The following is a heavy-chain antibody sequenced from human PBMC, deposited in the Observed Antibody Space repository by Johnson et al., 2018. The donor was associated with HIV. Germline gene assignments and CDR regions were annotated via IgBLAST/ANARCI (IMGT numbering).Heavy chain of an antibody. V-gene: IGHV3-43*01. J-gene: IGHJ3*02. CDR2: ISWDGGST. Sequence: VQLVESGGGLVQPGGSLRLSCAASGFTFDDYTMHWVRQAPGKGLEWVSLISWDGGSTYYADSVKGRFTISRDNSKNSLYLQMNSLRAEDTAVYYFAKDQWGRSWTYVCFYIWGQGTMVTVSS. D-gene: IGHD6-13*01. CDR3: AKDQWGRSWTYVCFYI. CDR1: GFTFDDYT.